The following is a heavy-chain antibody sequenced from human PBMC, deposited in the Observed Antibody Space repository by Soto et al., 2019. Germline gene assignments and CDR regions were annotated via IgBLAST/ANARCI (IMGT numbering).Heavy chain of an antibody. CDR2: ISYDGSNK. CDR3: AREGMIAVAGIKTAEYFQH. Sequence: GGSLRLSCAASGFTFSSYAMHWVRQAPDKGLEWVAVISYDGSNKYYADSVKGRFTISRDNSKNTLYLQMNSLRAEDTAVYYCAREGMIAVAGIKTAEYFQHWGQGTLVTVSS. V-gene: IGHV3-30-3*01. D-gene: IGHD6-19*01. J-gene: IGHJ1*01. CDR1: GFTFSSYA.